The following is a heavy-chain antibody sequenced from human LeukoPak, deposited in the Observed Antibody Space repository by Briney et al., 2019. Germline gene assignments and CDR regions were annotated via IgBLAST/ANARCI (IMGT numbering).Heavy chain of an antibody. CDR3: ARGDIVATIILDY. Sequence: GGSLRLSCAASGFSFSDYYMSWVRQAPGKGLEWISYITNSGSTIYYAESVKGRFTISRDDAKNSLYLQMNNLRAEDTAVYYCARGDIVATIILDYWGQGTLVTVSS. D-gene: IGHD5-12*01. CDR2: ITNSGSTI. J-gene: IGHJ4*02. V-gene: IGHV3-11*04. CDR1: GFSFSDYY.